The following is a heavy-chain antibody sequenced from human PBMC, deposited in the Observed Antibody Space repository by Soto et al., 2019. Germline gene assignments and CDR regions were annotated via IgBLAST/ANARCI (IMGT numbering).Heavy chain of an antibody. CDR3: VKDRNVLRFLEWLPDY. CDR1: GFTFSSYA. CDR2: ISSNGGST. J-gene: IGHJ4*02. D-gene: IGHD3-3*01. V-gene: IGHV3-64D*08. Sequence: PGGSLRLSCSASGFTFSSYAMHWVRQAPGKGLEYVSAISSNGGSTYYADSVKGRFTISRDNSKNTLYLQMSSLRAEDTAVYYCVKDRNVLRFLEWLPDYWGQGTLVTVS.